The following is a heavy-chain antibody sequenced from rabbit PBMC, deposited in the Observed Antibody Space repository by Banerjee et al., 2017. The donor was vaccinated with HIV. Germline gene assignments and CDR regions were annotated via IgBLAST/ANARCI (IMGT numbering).Heavy chain of an antibody. CDR3: ARDGSVSGIYFDL. Sequence: QSLEESGGGLVKPGASLTLTCKASGFDFSSNAMCWVRQAPGKGLEWIGCINTGSGGAYYASWVISRFTISKASSTTVTLQMTSLTAADTATYFCARDGSVSGIYFDLWGPGTLVTVS. CDR2: INTGSGGA. CDR1: GFDFSSNA. J-gene: IGHJ4*01. V-gene: IGHV1S40*01. D-gene: IGHD1-1*01.